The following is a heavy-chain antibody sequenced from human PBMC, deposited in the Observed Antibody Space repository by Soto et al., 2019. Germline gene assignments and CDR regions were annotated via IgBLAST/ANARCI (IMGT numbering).Heavy chain of an antibody. CDR1: GGAFSDYA. V-gene: IGHV1-69*12. CDR2: IMPIFRAP. CDR3: ASCLKGPDIGNYYYGMDV. D-gene: IGHD2-15*01. Sequence: QVQLVQSGAEVKKPGSSVQVSCKASGGAFSDYAFSWVRQAPGQGLEWLGGIMPIFRAPDYAQKFQGRVTITADEFTRTAYMEMNSLRSEDTAVYYWASCLKGPDIGNYYYGMDVWGQGTTVTVS. J-gene: IGHJ6*02.